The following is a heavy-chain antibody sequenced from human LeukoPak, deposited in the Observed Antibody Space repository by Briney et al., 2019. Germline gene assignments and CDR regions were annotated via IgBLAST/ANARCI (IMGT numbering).Heavy chain of an antibody. V-gene: IGHV1-69*04. CDR1: GGTFSSYT. D-gene: IGHD5-18*01. CDR3: ARDSVDTAMVTGWHFDY. CDR2: IIPILGIA. Sequence: SVKVSCKASGGTFSSYTISWVRQAPGQGLEWMGRIIPILGIANYAQKFQGRVTITADKSTSTAYMELSSLRSEDTAVYYCARDSVDTAMVTGWHFDYWGQGTLVTVSS. J-gene: IGHJ4*02.